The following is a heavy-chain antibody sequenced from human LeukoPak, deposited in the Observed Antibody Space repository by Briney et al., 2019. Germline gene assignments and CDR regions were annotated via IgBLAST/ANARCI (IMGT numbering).Heavy chain of an antibody. CDR2: INHSGST. J-gene: IGHJ4*02. Sequence: SETLSLTCAVYGGSFSGYYWSWIRQPPGKGLEWIGEINHSGSTNYNPSLKSRVTISVDTSKNQFSLKLSSVTAADTAVYYCARLAGDYWGQGTRVTVSS. CDR3: ARLAGDY. CDR1: GGSFSGYY. V-gene: IGHV4-34*01.